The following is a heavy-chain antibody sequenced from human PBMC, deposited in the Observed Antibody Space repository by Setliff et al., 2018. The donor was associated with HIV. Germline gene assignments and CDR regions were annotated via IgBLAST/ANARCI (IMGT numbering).Heavy chain of an antibody. D-gene: IGHD2-15*01. CDR2: IYTSGST. V-gene: IGHV4-4*09. J-gene: IGHJ3*02. CDR1: GGSISSYY. CDR3: ARFPLLHKNAFDI. Sequence: SETLSLTCTASGGSISSYYWSWIRQPPGKGLEWIGYIYTSGSTNYNPSLKSRVTISVDTSKNQFSLKLSSVTAADTAVYYCARFPLLHKNAFDIWGQGTMVTVSS.